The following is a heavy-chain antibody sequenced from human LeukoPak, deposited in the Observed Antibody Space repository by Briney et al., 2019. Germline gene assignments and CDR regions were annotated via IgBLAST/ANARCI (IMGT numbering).Heavy chain of an antibody. Sequence: ASVKVSCKASGYTFTSYSISWVRQAPGQGLEWMGWISAYNGNTNYAQKLQGRVTMTTDTSTSTAYMELRSLRSDDTAVYYCASARAGYFDWLLNYWGQGTLVTVSS. J-gene: IGHJ4*02. D-gene: IGHD3-9*01. CDR1: GYTFTSYS. CDR3: ASARAGYFDWLLNY. CDR2: ISAYNGNT. V-gene: IGHV1-18*01.